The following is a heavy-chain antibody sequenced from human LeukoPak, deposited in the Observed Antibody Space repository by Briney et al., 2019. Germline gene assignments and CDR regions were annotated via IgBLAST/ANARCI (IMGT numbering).Heavy chain of an antibody. CDR2: IYYSGST. V-gene: IGHV4-39*07. Sequence: SETLSLTCTVSGYSISSSSYYWGWIRQPPGKGLEWIGSIYYSGSTYYNPSLKSRVTISVDTSKNQFSLKLSSVTAADTAVYYCARESRSLLWFGESTKIVAFDIWGQGTMVTVSS. CDR3: ARESRSLLWFGESTKIVAFDI. CDR1: GYSISSSSYY. D-gene: IGHD3-10*01. J-gene: IGHJ3*02.